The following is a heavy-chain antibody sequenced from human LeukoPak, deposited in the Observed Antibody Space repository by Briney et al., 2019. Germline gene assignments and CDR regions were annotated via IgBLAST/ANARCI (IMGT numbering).Heavy chain of an antibody. Sequence: GSLRLSCAASGFTFSNAWMSWIRQPPGKGLEWIGYIYYSGSTNYNPSLKSRVTISVDTSKNQFSLKLSSVTAADTAVCYCASEPRYCSGGSCYFGNWGQGTLVTVSS. CDR1: GFTFSNAW. CDR2: IYYSGST. CDR3: ASEPRYCSGGSCYFGN. V-gene: IGHV4-59*01. J-gene: IGHJ4*02. D-gene: IGHD2-15*01.